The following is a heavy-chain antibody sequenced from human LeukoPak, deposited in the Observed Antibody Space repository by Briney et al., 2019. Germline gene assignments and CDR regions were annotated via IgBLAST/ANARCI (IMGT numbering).Heavy chain of an antibody. CDR1: GGSFSGYF. CDR3: ARGGLYYSYYGLDV. V-gene: IGHV4-34*01. CDR2: INHSGYT. D-gene: IGHD3/OR15-3a*01. Sequence: PSETLSLTCAVSGGSFSGYFWSWVRQPPGKGLEWIGEINHSGYTDYNPSLKSRVTLSVDTSKNQVSLKLTSVTAAYTAVYYCARGGLYYSYYGLDVWGQGTTVAVSS. J-gene: IGHJ6*02.